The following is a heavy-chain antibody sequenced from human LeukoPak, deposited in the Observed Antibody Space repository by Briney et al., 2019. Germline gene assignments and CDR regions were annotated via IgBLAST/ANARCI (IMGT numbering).Heavy chain of an antibody. J-gene: IGHJ5*02. V-gene: IGHV1-8*01. D-gene: IGHD1-26*01. CDR3: ARMESTIVGAPNWFDP. CDR1: GYTFTSYD. Sequence: ASVKVSCEASGYTFTSYDINWVRQATGQGLEWMGWMNPNSGNTGYAQKFQGRVTMTRNTSISTAYMELSSLRSEDTAVYYCARMESTIVGAPNWFDPWGQGTLVTVSS. CDR2: MNPNSGNT.